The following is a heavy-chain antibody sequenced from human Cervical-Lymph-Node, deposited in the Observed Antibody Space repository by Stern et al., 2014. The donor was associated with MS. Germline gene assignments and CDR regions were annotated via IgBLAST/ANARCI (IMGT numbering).Heavy chain of an antibody. CDR2: IIPIFGTA. Sequence: QMQLVQSGAEVKKPGSSVKVSCKASGGTFSSYAISWVRQAPGQGLEWMGGIIPIFGTANYAQKFQGRVTITADKFTSTAYMELSSLKSEDTAVYYCARERDDHYYFDYWGQGTLVTVSS. D-gene: IGHD5-24*01. CDR1: GGTFSSYA. J-gene: IGHJ4*02. CDR3: ARERDDHYYFDY. V-gene: IGHV1-69*06.